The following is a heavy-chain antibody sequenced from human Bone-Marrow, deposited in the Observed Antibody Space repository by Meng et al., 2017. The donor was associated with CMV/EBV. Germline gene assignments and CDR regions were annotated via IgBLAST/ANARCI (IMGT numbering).Heavy chain of an antibody. CDR1: GFTFSSYA. Sequence: GGSLRLSCAASGFTFSSYAMSWVRQAPGKGLEWVSTISGSGGSTYYADSVKGRFTISRDNSKNTLYLQMNSLRAEDTAVYYCARGDSSSSGGYYYGMDVWGQGTTVTVSS. J-gene: IGHJ6*02. CDR3: ARGDSSSSGGYYYGMDV. CDR2: ISGSGGST. V-gene: IGHV3-23*01. D-gene: IGHD6-6*01.